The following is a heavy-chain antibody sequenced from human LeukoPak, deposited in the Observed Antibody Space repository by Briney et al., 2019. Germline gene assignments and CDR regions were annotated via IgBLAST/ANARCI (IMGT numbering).Heavy chain of an antibody. CDR1: GFTVSNNY. V-gene: IGHV3-66*01. D-gene: IGHD3-10*01. Sequence: PGGSLRLSCAASGFTVSNNYMTWVRQAPGKGLEWVSVIYSGGTTNYADSVKDRFTISRDNSKNTLYLQMNSLRAEDTAVYYCARDWFGGAFDIWGQGTMVTVSS. CDR3: ARDWFGGAFDI. J-gene: IGHJ3*02. CDR2: IYSGGTT.